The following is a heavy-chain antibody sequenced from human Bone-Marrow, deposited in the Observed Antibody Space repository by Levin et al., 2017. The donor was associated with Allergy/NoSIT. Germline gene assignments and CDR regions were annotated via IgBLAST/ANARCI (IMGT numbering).Heavy chain of an antibody. D-gene: IGHD3-16*02. Sequence: GASVKVSCKAFGGTFRNFAISWVRQAPGQGLEWMGGFIPMFATSNYAQKFQDRVTITADESTGTVYMELKSLRSEDTAIYYCARDYRNLNYFDSWGQGTLVTVSS. J-gene: IGHJ4*02. V-gene: IGHV1-69*13. CDR1: GGTFRNFA. CDR3: ARDYRNLNYFDS. CDR2: FIPMFATS.